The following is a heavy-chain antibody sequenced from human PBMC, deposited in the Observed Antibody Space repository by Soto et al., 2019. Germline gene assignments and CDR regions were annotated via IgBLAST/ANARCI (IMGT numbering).Heavy chain of an antibody. CDR2: ISNTGRT. J-gene: IGHJ5*02. D-gene: IGHD3-16*01. Sequence: ASETLSLTCTVSGDSITRGAYYWTWIRQHPGKGLEWIGYISNTGRTNYNPSLKSRLSISLDTSENQFSLKLTSVTAADTAIYYCARARQYYDCELDPWGQGTLVTVSS. CDR1: GDSITRGAYY. CDR3: ARARQYYDCELDP. V-gene: IGHV4-31*03.